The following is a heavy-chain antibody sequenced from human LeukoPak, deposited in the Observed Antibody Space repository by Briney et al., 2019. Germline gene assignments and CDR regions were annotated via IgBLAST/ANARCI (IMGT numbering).Heavy chain of an antibody. V-gene: IGHV4-59*01. D-gene: IGHD6-13*01. J-gene: IGHJ3*02. CDR2: IYYSGST. CDR3: ASDSSGWSDDSFDI. CDR1: GASISFYY. Sequence: PSETLSLTCTVSGASISFYYWSWIRQPPGKGLEWIGYIYYSGSTKYNPSLKSRVTMSIDTSKNQFSLNLKSVTAADTAVYYCASDSSGWSDDSFDIWGHGTMVTVSS.